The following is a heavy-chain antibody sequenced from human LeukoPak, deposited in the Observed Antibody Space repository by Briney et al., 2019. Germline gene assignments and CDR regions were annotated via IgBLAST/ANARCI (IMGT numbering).Heavy chain of an antibody. CDR2: IKSKTDGGTT. CDR3: STGPPQYFYGSGY. Sequence: PGGSLRLSCAASGFTFSNAWMSWVRQAPGKGLEWVGRIKSKTDGGTTDYAAPVKGRFTISRDDSKNTPYLQMNSLKTEGTAVYYCSTGPPQYFYGSGYWGQGTLVTVSS. V-gene: IGHV3-15*01. CDR1: GFTFSNAW. D-gene: IGHD3-10*01. J-gene: IGHJ4*02.